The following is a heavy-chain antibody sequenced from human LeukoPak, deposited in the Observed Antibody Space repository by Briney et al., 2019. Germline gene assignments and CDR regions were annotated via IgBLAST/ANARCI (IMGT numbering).Heavy chain of an antibody. J-gene: IGHJ5*02. CDR2: IIPIFGTA. CDR3: ARDLGIVVVPAAHNWFDP. D-gene: IGHD2-2*03. CDR1: GGTFSSYA. V-gene: IGHV1-69*13. Sequence: ASVKISCKASGGTFSSYAISWVRQAPGQGLEWMGGIIPIFGTANYAQKFQGRVTITADESTSTAYMELSSLRSEDTAVYYCARDLGIVVVPAAHNWFDPWGQGTLVTVSS.